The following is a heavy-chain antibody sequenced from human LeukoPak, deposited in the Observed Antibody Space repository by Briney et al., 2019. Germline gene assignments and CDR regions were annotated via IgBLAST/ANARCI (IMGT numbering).Heavy chain of an antibody. Sequence: SETLSLTCTVSGGSISSYYWSWIRQPPGKGLEWIGYIYYSGNTNYNPSLKSRVTISVDTSKNQFSLKLSSVTAADTAVYYCARHHNPRHTYYYDSSGYPYFDYWGQGTLVTVSS. J-gene: IGHJ4*02. CDR2: IYYSGNT. V-gene: IGHV4-59*08. D-gene: IGHD3-22*01. CDR1: GGSISSYY. CDR3: ARHHNPRHTYYYDSSGYPYFDY.